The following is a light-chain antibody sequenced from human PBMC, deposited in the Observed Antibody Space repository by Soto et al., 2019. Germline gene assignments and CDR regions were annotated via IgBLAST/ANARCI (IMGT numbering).Light chain of an antibody. V-gene: IGKV3-20*01. CDR2: DAS. CDR1: QSASYY. CDR3: QHCQPYGDTPPLT. J-gene: IGKJ4*01. Sequence: EIVWTQSPGPLSLSPGERATLSCKACQSASYYLAWYQQKPGQAPRLXXXDASSRATGVPDRFSGSGSGTDFPLTMRRLEPEDFAVYYCQHCQPYGDTPPLTFGGGTKLDIK.